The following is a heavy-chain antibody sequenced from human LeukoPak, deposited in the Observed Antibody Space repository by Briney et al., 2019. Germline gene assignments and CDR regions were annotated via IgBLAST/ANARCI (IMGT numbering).Heavy chain of an antibody. V-gene: IGHV5-51*01. J-gene: IGHJ5*02. Sequence: GESLKISCEGSGYSFSNYWIGWVRQMPGKGLEWMGVIFPADSDTRYSPSFQGQVTISADKSISTAYLQWSSLKASDTAMYYCAALRSGFDPWGQGTLVTVSS. CDR1: GYSFSNYW. CDR2: IFPADSDT. CDR3: AALRSGFDP.